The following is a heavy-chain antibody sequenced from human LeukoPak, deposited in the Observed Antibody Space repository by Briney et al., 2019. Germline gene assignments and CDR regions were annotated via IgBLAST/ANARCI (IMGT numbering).Heavy chain of an antibody. V-gene: IGHV4-59*01. CDR3: ARGYSGYEYGY. D-gene: IGHD5-12*01. CDR2: IYYSGST. Sequence: SETLSLTCTVSGGSISSYYWSWVRQPPGKGLEWIGYIYYSGSTNYNPSLKSRVTISVDTSKNQFSLKLSSVTAADTAVYYCARGYSGYEYGYWGQGTLVTVSS. J-gene: IGHJ4*02. CDR1: GGSISSYY.